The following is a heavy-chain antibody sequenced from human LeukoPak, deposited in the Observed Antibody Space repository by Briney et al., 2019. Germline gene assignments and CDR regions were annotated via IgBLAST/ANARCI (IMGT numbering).Heavy chain of an antibody. D-gene: IGHD6-13*01. Sequence: ASVKVSCMASRYTFTGYHIHWVRQAPGQGLEWMGRINPYSGDTNFAQKFQGRVTMIRDTSITTAYMDLSSLTPDDTAVYFCARDQGSLTRSWYTGYWGQGTQVTVSS. CDR2: INPYSGDT. J-gene: IGHJ4*02. CDR3: ARDQGSLTRSWYTGY. CDR1: RYTFTGYH. V-gene: IGHV1-2*06.